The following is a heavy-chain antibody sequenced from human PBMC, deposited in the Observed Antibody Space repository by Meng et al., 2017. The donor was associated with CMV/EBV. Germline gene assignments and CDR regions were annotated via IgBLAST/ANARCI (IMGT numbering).Heavy chain of an antibody. CDR3: ASNSALYCSGGSCYSENYFDF. CDR2: IYSGGSST. D-gene: IGHD2-15*01. Sequence: GGSLRLSCAASGFTFSSYAMSWVRQAPGKGLEWVSVIYSGGSSTYYADSVKGRFTISRDNSKNTLYLQMNSLRAEDTAVYYCASNSALYCSGGSCYSENYFDFWGQGTLVTVSS. J-gene: IGHJ4*02. V-gene: IGHV3-23*03. CDR1: GFTFSSYA.